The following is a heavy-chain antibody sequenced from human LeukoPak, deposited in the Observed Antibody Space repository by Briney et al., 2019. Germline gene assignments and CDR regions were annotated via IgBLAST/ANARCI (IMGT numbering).Heavy chain of an antibody. Sequence: KPGGSLRLSCAASGFTFSDYYMSWIRQAPGKGLEWVSYISSSSSYTNYADSVKGRFTISRDNSKNTLYLQTSSLRAEDTAVYYCARASTTVPNLLDHWGRGTLVTVSS. CDR2: ISSSSSYT. J-gene: IGHJ4*02. V-gene: IGHV3-11*06. D-gene: IGHD4-17*01. CDR1: GFTFSDYY. CDR3: ARASTTVPNLLDH.